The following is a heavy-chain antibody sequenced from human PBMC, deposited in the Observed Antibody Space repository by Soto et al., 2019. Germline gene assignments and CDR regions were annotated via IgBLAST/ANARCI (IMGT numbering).Heavy chain of an antibody. D-gene: IGHD2-15*01. V-gene: IGHV2-5*02. CDR2: IYWDDDK. Sequence: GSGPTLVNPTQTLTLTCTFSGFSLSTSGVGVGWIRQPPGKALEWLALIYWDDDKRYSPSLKSRLTITKDTSKNQVVLTMTNMDPVDTATYYCAHAYCSGGSCYSEVYWFDPWGQGTLVTVSS. CDR3: AHAYCSGGSCYSEVYWFDP. J-gene: IGHJ5*02. CDR1: GFSLSTSGVG.